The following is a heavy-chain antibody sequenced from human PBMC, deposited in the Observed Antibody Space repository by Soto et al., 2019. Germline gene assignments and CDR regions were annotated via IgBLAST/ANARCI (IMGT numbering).Heavy chain of an antibody. CDR3: AKGGGSYSLVGYFDY. V-gene: IGHV3-30*18. Sequence: QVQLVESGGGVVQPGRSLRLSCAASGFTFSSYGMHWVRQAPGKGLEWVAVISYDGSNKYYADSVKGRFTISRDNSKNTLYLQMNSPRAEDTAVYYCAKGGGSYSLVGYFDYWGQGTLVTVSS. D-gene: IGHD1-26*01. CDR1: GFTFSSYG. CDR2: ISYDGSNK. J-gene: IGHJ4*02.